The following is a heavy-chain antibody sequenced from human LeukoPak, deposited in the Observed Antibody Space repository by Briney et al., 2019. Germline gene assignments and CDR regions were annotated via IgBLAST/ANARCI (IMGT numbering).Heavy chain of an antibody. Sequence: GGSLRLSCAAYGFTFSSDAMGGVRQAPGKGLEWVSASSGSGGSTYYADSVKGRFTISRENSKNTLYLQMNSLRAEDTAVYYCAKGLYDFWSGYQYYFDYWGQGTLVTVSS. CDR3: AKGLYDFWSGYQYYFDY. CDR2: SSGSGGST. D-gene: IGHD3-3*01. J-gene: IGHJ4*02. V-gene: IGHV3-23*01. CDR1: GFTFSSDA.